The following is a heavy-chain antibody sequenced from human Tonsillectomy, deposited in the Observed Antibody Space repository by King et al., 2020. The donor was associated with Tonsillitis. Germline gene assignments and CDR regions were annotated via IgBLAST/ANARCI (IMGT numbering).Heavy chain of an antibody. CDR3: AKGWFDGLLSFGDY. Sequence: VQLVESGGGLVQPGGSLRLSCVASGFTFSNYAMSWVRQAPGKGLEWVSVIYSGGSRTFYADSVKGRFTISRDNSKNTVYLQMNSLRAEDTAVYYCAKGWFDGLLSFGDYWGQGTLVTVSS. D-gene: IGHD3-10*01. J-gene: IGHJ4*02. CDR1: GFTFSNYA. CDR2: IYSGGSRT. V-gene: IGHV3-23*03.